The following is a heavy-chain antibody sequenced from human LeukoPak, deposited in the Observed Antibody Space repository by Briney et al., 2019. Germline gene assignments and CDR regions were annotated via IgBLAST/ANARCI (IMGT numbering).Heavy chain of an antibody. J-gene: IGHJ5*01. Sequence: GGSLRLSCAASGFTFSSYWTSWVRQAPGKGLEWVANIKQDGSEKYYVDSVKGRFTISRDNAKNSLYLQMNSLRAEDTAVYYCARDTPFGSGWFDYWGQGTLVTVSS. V-gene: IGHV3-7*01. D-gene: IGHD6-19*01. CDR1: GFTFSSYW. CDR2: IKQDGSEK. CDR3: ARDTPFGSGWFDY.